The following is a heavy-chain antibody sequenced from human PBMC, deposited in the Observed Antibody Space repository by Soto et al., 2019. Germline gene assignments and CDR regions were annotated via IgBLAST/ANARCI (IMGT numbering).Heavy chain of an antibody. J-gene: IGHJ4*02. CDR3: AKDYDNTGYSYFDY. CDR1: GFILRSYV. CDR2: ISGSGGST. Sequence: GGSLRLSCAASGFILRSYVMSWVRQAPGKGLEWVSGISGSGGSTYYAESAKGRFTISRENSKNTLYLQMNSLRAEDTAVYYCAKDYDNTGYSYFDYWGQETLVTVSS. D-gene: IGHD3-22*01. V-gene: IGHV3-23*01.